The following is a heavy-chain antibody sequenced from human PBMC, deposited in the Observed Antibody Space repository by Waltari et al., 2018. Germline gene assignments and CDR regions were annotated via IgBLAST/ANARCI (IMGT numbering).Heavy chain of an antibody. D-gene: IGHD4-17*01. CDR2: ISYDASNK. CDR3: ARDLHTYGGLIEY. V-gene: IGHV3-30-3*01. J-gene: IGHJ4*02. CDR1: ELTFTTSA. Sequence: QVQLVESGGGVVQPGRSLRLSCTDSELTFTTSAMHWVRQAPGEGLEWVAVISYDASNKNYADSVKGRFTISRDNSRNTLYLQMNSLRVEDTAVYYCARDLHTYGGLIEYWGQGTLVTVSS.